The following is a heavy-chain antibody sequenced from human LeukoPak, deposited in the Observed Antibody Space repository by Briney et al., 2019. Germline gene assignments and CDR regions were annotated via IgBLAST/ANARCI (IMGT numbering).Heavy chain of an antibody. CDR1: GYTFTGYY. CDR2: INPNSGGT. Sequence: ASVTVSCKASGYTFTGYYMHWVRQAPGQGLEWMGWINPNSGGTNYAQRFQGRVTMTRDTSISTAYMELSRLRSDDTAVYYCARGTRSGSYYWFYWGQGTLVTVSS. J-gene: IGHJ4*02. V-gene: IGHV1-2*02. CDR3: ARGTRSGSYYWFY. D-gene: IGHD1-26*01.